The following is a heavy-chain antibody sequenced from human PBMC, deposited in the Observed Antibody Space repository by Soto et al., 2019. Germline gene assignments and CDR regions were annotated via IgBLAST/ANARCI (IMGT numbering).Heavy chain of an antibody. V-gene: IGHV3-7*05. CDR2: IRQDGSEK. CDR3: ARDKPVGSTSGSSFSS. J-gene: IGHJ5*02. D-gene: IGHD6-6*01. Sequence: PGGSLRLSCAASGFTFSTYWMSWVRQAPGKGLEWVAIIRQDGSEKHYVDSVKGRFTISRDNAQNSLYLQMNSLRAEDTALYYCARDKPVGSTSGSSFSSWGQGTLVTVSS. CDR1: GFTFSTYW.